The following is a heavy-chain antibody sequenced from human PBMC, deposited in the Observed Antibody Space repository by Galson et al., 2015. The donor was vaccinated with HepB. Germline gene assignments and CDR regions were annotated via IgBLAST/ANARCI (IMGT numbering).Heavy chain of an antibody. CDR1: GFSFRNYV. D-gene: IGHD3-3*01. V-gene: IGHV3-30*18. Sequence: SLRLSCAASGFSFRNYVMNWVRQPPGKGLEWVAIISQDGSDTYYEDSVKGRFAISRDNSNNTLYLQMNSLRTGDTAMYYCTKERISIFGVTLVPDSGMDVWGQGTTATVSS. J-gene: IGHJ6*02. CDR2: ISQDGSDT. CDR3: TKERISIFGVTLVPDSGMDV.